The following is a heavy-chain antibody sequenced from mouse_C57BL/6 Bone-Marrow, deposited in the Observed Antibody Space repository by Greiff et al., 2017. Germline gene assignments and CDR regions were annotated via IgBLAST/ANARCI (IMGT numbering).Heavy chain of an antibody. J-gene: IGHJ1*03. V-gene: IGHV1-72*01. CDR2: IDPNSGGT. Sequence: QSCKASGYTFTSYWMHWVKQRPGRGLEWIGRIDPNSGGTKYNEKFKSKATLTVDKPSSTAYMQLSSLTSEDSAVDYCARPTVVARYWYFDVWGTGTTVTVSS. CDR3: ARPTVVARYWYFDV. CDR1: GYTFTSYW. D-gene: IGHD1-1*01.